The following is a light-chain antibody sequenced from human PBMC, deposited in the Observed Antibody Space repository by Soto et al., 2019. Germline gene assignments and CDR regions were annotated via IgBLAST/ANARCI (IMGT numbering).Light chain of an antibody. V-gene: IGKV1-5*01. CDR1: QSISSW. J-gene: IGKJ1*01. CDR3: QQYNSSSQT. CDR2: DAS. Sequence: DIQMTQSPSTLSASVGDRVTITCRASQSISSWLAWYQQKPGKAPKLLIYDASNLESGVPSRFSGSGSGTEFTLTISSLQPDDFATYYCQQYNSSSQTFGQGTKVEIK.